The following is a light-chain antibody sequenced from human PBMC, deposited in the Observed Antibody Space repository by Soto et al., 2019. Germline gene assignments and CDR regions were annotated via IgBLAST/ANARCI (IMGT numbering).Light chain of an antibody. V-gene: IGKV3-15*01. CDR2: GAS. Sequence: EVVMTQSPVTLSVSPGESATLSCRASQSVDGYLAWYQQKPGQAPRLLIYGASTRATGVTARFRGGGSGTEFTLTISSLQSEDSAVYYCQQYRKWPPITFGQGTRLEI. J-gene: IGKJ5*01. CDR1: QSVDGY. CDR3: QQYRKWPPIT.